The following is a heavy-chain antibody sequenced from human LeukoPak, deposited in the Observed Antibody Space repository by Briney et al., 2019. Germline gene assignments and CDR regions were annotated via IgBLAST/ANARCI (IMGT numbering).Heavy chain of an antibody. D-gene: IGHD6-25*01. Sequence: PGGSLRLSCAASGFTFSDSAMHWVRQASGKGLEWIGRIRSKANGYATAYAASVKDRFTISRDDSKHTAYLQMNSLKTEDTAVYYCTRLSGDLTFDYWGQGTLVTVSS. CDR2: IRSKANGYAT. J-gene: IGHJ4*02. CDR1: GFTFSDSA. V-gene: IGHV3-73*01. CDR3: TRLSGDLTFDY.